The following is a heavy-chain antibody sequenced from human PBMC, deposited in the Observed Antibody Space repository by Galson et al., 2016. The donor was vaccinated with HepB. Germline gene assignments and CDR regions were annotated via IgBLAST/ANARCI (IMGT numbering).Heavy chain of an antibody. CDR1: GFTFSNYV. CDR3: VKFYGSGIYYYFYMDV. V-gene: IGHV3-23*01. Sequence: SLRLSRAGSGFTFSNYVMTWVRQAPGKGLEWVSSISGGGGNTDYADSVKGRFTISRDNSNNTLYLQMNSLRADDTALYFCVKFYGSGIYYYFYMDVWGEGTTVTVSS. CDR2: ISGGGGNT. J-gene: IGHJ6*03. D-gene: IGHD6-25*01.